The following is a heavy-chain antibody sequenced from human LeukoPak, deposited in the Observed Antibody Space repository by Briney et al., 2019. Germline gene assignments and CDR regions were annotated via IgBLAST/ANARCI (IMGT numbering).Heavy chain of an antibody. CDR3: ARGKYYDFWSGYFYYYYGMDV. Sequence: ASVKVSCKASGYTFTSYDINWVRQATGQGLEWMGWMNPNSGNTGYAQKFQGRVTMTRNTSIRTAYMELSSLRSEDTAVYYCARGKYYDFWSGYFYYYYGMDVWGQGTTVTVSS. J-gene: IGHJ6*02. D-gene: IGHD3-3*01. CDR2: MNPNSGNT. V-gene: IGHV1-8*01. CDR1: GYTFTSYD.